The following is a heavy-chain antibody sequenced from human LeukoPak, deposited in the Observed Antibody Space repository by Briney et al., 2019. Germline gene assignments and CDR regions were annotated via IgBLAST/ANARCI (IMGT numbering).Heavy chain of an antibody. D-gene: IGHD5-12*01. Sequence: SVKVSCKASGGTFSSYAISWVRQAPGQGLEWMGGIIPIFGTANYAQKFQGRVTITADESTSTAYMELSSLRSEDTAVYYCARVRYTTIVATIREPTANWYFDLWGRGTLVTVSS. CDR1: GGTFSSYA. CDR3: ARVRYTTIVATIREPTANWYFDL. V-gene: IGHV1-69*13. CDR2: IIPIFGTA. J-gene: IGHJ2*01.